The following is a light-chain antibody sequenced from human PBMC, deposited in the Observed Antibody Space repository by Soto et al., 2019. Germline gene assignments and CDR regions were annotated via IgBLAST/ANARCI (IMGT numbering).Light chain of an antibody. CDR2: AAS. V-gene: IGKV3-20*01. Sequence: EIVLTQSPGTLSLSPGEGAALSCRASQSISKSNLAWYQQKPGQAPRLLVYAASSRATGIPGRFSGSGSGTDFTLTISRLEPEDFAIYYCQQYDSPRGTFGQGTKVDIK. CDR1: QSISKSN. J-gene: IGKJ1*01. CDR3: QQYDSPRGT.